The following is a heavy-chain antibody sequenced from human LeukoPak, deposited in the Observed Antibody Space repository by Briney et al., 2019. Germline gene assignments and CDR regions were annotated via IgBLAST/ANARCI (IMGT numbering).Heavy chain of an antibody. V-gene: IGHV3-30*18. Sequence: GGSLRLSCAASGFSFISYGMHWVRQAPGKGLEWVGVISDDGRSKDYADSVKGRFTISRDNSKDTLYLQMNSLRDEDTAVYFCAKRPSDYGDYVSYFDYWSQGTLVTVSS. CDR3: AKRPSDYGDYVSYFDY. CDR2: ISDDGRSK. J-gene: IGHJ4*02. CDR1: GFSFISYG. D-gene: IGHD4-17*01.